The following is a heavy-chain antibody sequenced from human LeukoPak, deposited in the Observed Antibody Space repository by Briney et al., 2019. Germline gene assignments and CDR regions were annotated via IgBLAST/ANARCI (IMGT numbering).Heavy chain of an antibody. D-gene: IGHD3-16*02. V-gene: IGHV3-21*01. CDR3: ATFGGVIVGFDY. Sequence: PGGSLRLSCAASGFTFSSYSMNWVRQAPGKGLEWCSSISSSSIYIYYADSVKGRFTTYTDHAKNSLYLQMNSLRDEDTAVYYCATFGGVIVGFDYWGQGTLVTVSS. CDR1: GFTFSSYS. J-gene: IGHJ4*02. CDR2: ISSSSIYI.